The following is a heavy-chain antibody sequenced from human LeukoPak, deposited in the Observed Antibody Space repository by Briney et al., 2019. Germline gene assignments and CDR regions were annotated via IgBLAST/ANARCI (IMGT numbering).Heavy chain of an antibody. Sequence: SETLSLTCTVSGGSISSYYWSWIRQPPGKGLEWIGYIYYSGSTNYNPSLKSRVTISVDTSKNQFSLKLSSVTAADTVVYYCARDVVVTAVYAFDIWGQGTMVTVSS. CDR1: GGSISSYY. J-gene: IGHJ3*02. CDR3: ARDVVVTAVYAFDI. D-gene: IGHD2-21*02. V-gene: IGHV4-59*01. CDR2: IYYSGST.